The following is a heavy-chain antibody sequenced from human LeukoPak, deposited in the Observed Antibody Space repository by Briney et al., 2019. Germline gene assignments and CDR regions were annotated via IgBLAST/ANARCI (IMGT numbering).Heavy chain of an antibody. CDR1: GFTVSSNY. CDR3: GKGLARFGYGALLDY. Sequence: GGSLRLSCAASGFTVSSNYMSWVRQAPGKGLEWVAVISYDGPKKYYADSVRGRFTISRDNSKNTQYLQMNSLRSEDTAVYYWGKGLARFGYGALLDYWGQGTLVTVSS. J-gene: IGHJ4*02. D-gene: IGHD4/OR15-4a*01. CDR2: ISYDGPKK. V-gene: IGHV3-30*18.